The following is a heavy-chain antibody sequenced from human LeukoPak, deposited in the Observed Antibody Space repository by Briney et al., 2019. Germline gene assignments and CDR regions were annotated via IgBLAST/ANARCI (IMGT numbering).Heavy chain of an antibody. J-gene: IGHJ4*02. CDR1: GITLSSFA. CDR2: PSGSSTGT. CDR3: AKARSRVTTIVVVTHPFDS. Sequence: GGALRLSCAASGITLSSFALSWVRQAPGEGLGWVSSPSGSSTGTYYADSVKGRFTISRDNSKNTLYLQMNGLRAEDTAVYYCAKARSRVTTIVVVTHPFDSWGQGTLVTVSS. V-gene: IGHV3-23*01. D-gene: IGHD3-22*01.